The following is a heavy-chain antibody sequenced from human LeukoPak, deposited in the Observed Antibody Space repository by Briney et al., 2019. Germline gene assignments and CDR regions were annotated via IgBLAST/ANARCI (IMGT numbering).Heavy chain of an antibody. J-gene: IGHJ4*02. CDR3: ARGHYGLDY. D-gene: IGHD4-17*01. CDR2: IKNSADTI. Sequence: PGGSLRLSCATSGFTFSDHYMSWIRQAPGKGLEWVSYIKNSADTIFHTDSVKGRFTISRDNAKNSLYLQMNSLRAEDTAVYYCARGHYGLDYWGQGTLVTVSP. CDR1: GFTFSDHY. V-gene: IGHV3-11*01.